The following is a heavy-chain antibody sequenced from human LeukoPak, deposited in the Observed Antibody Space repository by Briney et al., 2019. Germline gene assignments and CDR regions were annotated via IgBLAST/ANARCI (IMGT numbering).Heavy chain of an antibody. CDR3: ARAYGGNRYYFDY. V-gene: IGHV3-33*01. D-gene: IGHD4-23*01. CDR1: GSTFSSYG. Sequence: GGSLRLSCAASGSTFSSYGMHWVRQAPGKGLEWVAVIWYDGSNKYYADSVKGRFTISRDNSKNTLYLQMNSLRAEDTAVYYCARAYGGNRYYFDYWGQGTLVTVSS. CDR2: IWYDGSNK. J-gene: IGHJ4*02.